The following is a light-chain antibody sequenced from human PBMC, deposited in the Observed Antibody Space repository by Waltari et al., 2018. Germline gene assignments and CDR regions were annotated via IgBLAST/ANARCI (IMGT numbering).Light chain of an antibody. Sequence: QSALTQPASVSGSPGQSITPTCPGTSTHLRSSNYVSWYHQYPGKAPKLLIYAVTQRPSGVSDRFSGSKSGNTASLTISGLQAEDEADYYCCSYAGDSLYVFGTGTTVTV. CDR2: AVT. CDR3: CSYAGDSLYV. CDR1: STHLRSSNY. V-gene: IGLV2-23*02. J-gene: IGLJ1*01.